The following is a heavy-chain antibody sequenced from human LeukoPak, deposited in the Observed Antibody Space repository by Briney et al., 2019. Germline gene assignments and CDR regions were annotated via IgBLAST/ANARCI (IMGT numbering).Heavy chain of an antibody. Sequence: GGSLRLSCAASGFTFSSYSMNWVRQAPGKGLEWVSSISSSSSYIYYADSVKGRLTISRDNAKNSLYLQMNSLRAEDTAVYYCARAYYDFWSGYSDESWFDPWGQGTLVTVSS. CDR1: GFTFSSYS. D-gene: IGHD3-3*01. J-gene: IGHJ5*02. V-gene: IGHV3-21*01. CDR2: ISSSSSYI. CDR3: ARAYYDFWSGYSDESWFDP.